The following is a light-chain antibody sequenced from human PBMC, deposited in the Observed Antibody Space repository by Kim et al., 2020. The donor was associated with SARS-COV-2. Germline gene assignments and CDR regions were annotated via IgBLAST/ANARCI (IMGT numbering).Light chain of an antibody. J-gene: IGLJ3*02. CDR2: HDT. CDR3: QAWVSDVGV. CDR1: KLGDRY. Sequence: VSPGQTATITCSGDKLGDRYTSWYQQKPGQSPVLVVYHDTKRPSGIPERFSGSNSGNKATLTISGTQTIDEADYYCQAWVSDVGVFGGGTKLTVL. V-gene: IGLV3-1*01.